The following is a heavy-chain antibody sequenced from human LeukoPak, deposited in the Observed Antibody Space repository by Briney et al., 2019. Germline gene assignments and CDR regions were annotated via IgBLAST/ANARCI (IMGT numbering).Heavy chain of an antibody. V-gene: IGHV3-23*01. CDR2: ISGSGGST. D-gene: IGHD5-18*01. Sequence: PGGSLRLSCAASGFTFSSSAMIWVRQAPGKGLEWVSAISGSGGSTYYADSVKGRFTISRDSSKDTLYLQMNSLRAEDTAVYYCAKGGVWTAMIDYWGQGTLVTVSS. J-gene: IGHJ4*02. CDR1: GFTFSSSA. CDR3: AKGGVWTAMIDY.